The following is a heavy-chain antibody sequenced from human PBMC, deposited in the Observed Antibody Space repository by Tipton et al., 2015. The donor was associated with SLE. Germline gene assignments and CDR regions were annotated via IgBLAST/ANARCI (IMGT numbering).Heavy chain of an antibody. D-gene: IGHD4-23*01. V-gene: IGHV4-34*01. Sequence: TLSLTCAVYGGSFETYYWTWVRQPPGKGLEWIGEINQAIGTNYNPALKSRVTISMDTSKIQFSLKLNSVTATDTAVYYRGRGRTDAWELVGYWGQGTLVTVSS. CDR2: INQAIGT. CDR1: GGSFETYY. J-gene: IGHJ4*02. CDR3: GRGRTDAWELVGY.